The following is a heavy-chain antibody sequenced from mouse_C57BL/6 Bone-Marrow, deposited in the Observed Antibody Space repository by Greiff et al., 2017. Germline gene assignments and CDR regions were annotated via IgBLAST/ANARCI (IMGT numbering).Heavy chain of an antibody. V-gene: IGHV5-16*01. D-gene: IGHD2-1*01. CDR2: INYDGSST. J-gene: IGHJ2*01. CDR3: ARNLLLHGYFGC. CDR1: GFTFSDYY. Sequence: EVKVVESEGGLVQPGSSMKLSCTASGFTFSDYYMAWVRQVPEKGLEWVANINYDGSSTYYLDSLKSRFIISGDNAKNILYLQMSSLKSEDTATYYCARNLLLHGYFGCWGQGTTLTVSS.